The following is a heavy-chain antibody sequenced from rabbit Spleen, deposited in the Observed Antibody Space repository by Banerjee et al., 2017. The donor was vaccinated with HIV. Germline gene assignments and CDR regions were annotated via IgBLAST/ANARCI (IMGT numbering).Heavy chain of an antibody. J-gene: IGHJ4*01. Sequence: QQQLEESGGGLVKPEGSLTLTCKASGFSFSDRDVMCWVRQAPGKGLEWIACINTATGKSVYASWAKGRFIMFRTSSTTVTLQMTSLTVADTATYFCARDLVTVIGWNFNLWGPGTLVTVS. CDR2: INTATGKS. CDR3: ARDLVTVIGWNFNL. V-gene: IGHV1S45*01. CDR1: GFSFSDRDV. D-gene: IGHD1-1*01.